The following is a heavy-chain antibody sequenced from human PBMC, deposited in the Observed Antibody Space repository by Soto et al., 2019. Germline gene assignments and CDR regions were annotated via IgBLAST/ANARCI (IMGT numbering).Heavy chain of an antibody. J-gene: IGHJ4*01. CDR1: GFTFRSYN. Sequence: DVQLVESGGGLVQPGGSLRLSCAASGFTFRSYNMNWVRQAPGKGLDWLSYISSSSSTIYYVDSVKGRFTISRVKDKTALYLQMNSLRDDDTAMYYCARGGTMAVTTIGDYWGQGTLVTVSS. CDR3: ARGGTMAVTTIGDY. CDR2: ISSSSSTI. V-gene: IGHV3-48*02. D-gene: IGHD5-12*01.